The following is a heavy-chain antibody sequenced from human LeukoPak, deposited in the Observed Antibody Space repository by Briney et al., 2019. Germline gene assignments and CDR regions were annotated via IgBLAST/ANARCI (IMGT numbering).Heavy chain of an antibody. CDR2: ISSSSSTI. CDR1: GFTFSSYS. D-gene: IGHD6-19*01. V-gene: IGHV3-48*01. CDR3: ARTSGWYKFDY. Sequence: PGGSLRLSCAASGFTFSSYSMNWVRQAPGKGLEWVSYISSSSSTIYYADSVKGRFTISRDSAKNSLYLQMNSLRAEDTAVYYCARTSGWYKFDYWGQGTLVTVSS. J-gene: IGHJ4*02.